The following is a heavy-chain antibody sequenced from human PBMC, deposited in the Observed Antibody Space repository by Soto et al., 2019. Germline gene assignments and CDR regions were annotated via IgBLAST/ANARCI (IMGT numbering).Heavy chain of an antibody. D-gene: IGHD2-15*01. V-gene: IGHV3-23*01. J-gene: IGHJ6*02. CDR1: GFTFSSYA. CDR2: ISGSGGST. Sequence: GSLRLSCAASGFTFSSYAMSWVRQAPGKGLEWVSAISGSGGSTYYADSVKGRFTISRDNSKNTLYLQMNSLRAEDTAVYYCASYCSGGSCYRDYYGMDVWGQGTTVTVSS. CDR3: ASYCSGGSCYRDYYGMDV.